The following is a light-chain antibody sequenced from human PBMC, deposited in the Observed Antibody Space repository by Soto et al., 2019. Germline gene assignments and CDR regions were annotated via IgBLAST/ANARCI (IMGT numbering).Light chain of an antibody. CDR2: GAS. Sequence: DIILTQSPAIVSVSPGERATLSCRASRSVSTNLAWYQHKHGQAPRLLIFGASTRVTDIPPRFSGTGSGTEFTLTINYLKSEDFGSYYCQQYEKTVPPVTFGGGNKVEI. J-gene: IGKJ4*01. V-gene: IGKV3D-15*01. CDR3: QQYEKTVPPVT. CDR1: RSVSTN.